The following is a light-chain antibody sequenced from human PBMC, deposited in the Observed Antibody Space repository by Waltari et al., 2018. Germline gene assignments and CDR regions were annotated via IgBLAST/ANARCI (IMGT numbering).Light chain of an antibody. CDR1: QSVSSSY. V-gene: IGKV3-20*01. CDR2: GAS. CDR3: QRFGISPYT. J-gene: IGKJ2*01. Sequence: EIVLTQSPATLSLSPGERVTLSCRASQSVSSSYLVWYQQKPGQAPRLLIYGASSRATGIPDRFSGSGSGTDFTLTISRLEPEDFAVYYCQRFGISPYTFGQGTKLEIK.